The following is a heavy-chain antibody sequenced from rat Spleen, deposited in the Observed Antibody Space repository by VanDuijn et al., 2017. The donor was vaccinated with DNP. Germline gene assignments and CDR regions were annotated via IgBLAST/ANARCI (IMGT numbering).Heavy chain of an antibody. Sequence: EVQLLESGGGLVQPGRSLKLSCATSGFTFSKHDMAWVRQTPTKGLEWVASISTGGGNTYYRDSVKGRFTISRDNAKSTLYLQMDSLRSEETATYFCARGQLVYYAMDAWGQGTSVTVSS. J-gene: IGHJ4*01. CDR1: GFTFSKHD. CDR2: ISTGGGNT. V-gene: IGHV5S11*01. D-gene: IGHD5-1*01. CDR3: ARGQLVYYAMDA.